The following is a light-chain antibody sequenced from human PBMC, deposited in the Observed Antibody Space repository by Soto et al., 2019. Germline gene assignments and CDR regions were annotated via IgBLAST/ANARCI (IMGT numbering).Light chain of an antibody. CDR3: SSYAGSNMGV. V-gene: IGLV2-8*01. CDR1: SSDVGGYKF. J-gene: IGLJ1*01. Sequence: QSVLTQPPSASGSPGQSVTISCTGTSSDVGGYKFVSWYQQHPGKAPKLIIYEVTQRPSGVPDRFSGSKSGNTASLTVSGLQAEDDADYYCSSYAGSNMGVFGTGTKLTVL. CDR2: EVT.